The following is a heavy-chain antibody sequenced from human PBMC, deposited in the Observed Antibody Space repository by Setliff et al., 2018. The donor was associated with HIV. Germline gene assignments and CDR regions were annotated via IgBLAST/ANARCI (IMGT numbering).Heavy chain of an antibody. D-gene: IGHD1-26*01. V-gene: IGHV4-4*07. Sequence: PSETLSLTCTVSGASLQSYYWSWIRQPAGKGLQWIGRIYYVGWSKYNPSLEDRVTMSVDTSNNQFSLSLRSVTAADTAFYYCARVLVGATMTYFDLWGRGTLVTVSS. CDR2: IYYVGWS. CDR3: ARVLVGATMTYFDL. J-gene: IGHJ2*01. CDR1: GASLQSYY.